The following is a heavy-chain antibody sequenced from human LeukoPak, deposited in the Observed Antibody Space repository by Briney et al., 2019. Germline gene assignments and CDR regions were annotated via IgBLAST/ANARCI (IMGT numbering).Heavy chain of an antibody. Sequence: PGGSLRLSCAASGFTFSDFYMSWIRQAPGKGLEWVSYISSSGNTKYYADSVKGRFTISRDNAKNSLYLQMNSLRAEDTAVYYCASHYDFWSGYSNYYYGMDVWGQGTTVTVSS. CDR1: GFTFSDFY. CDR2: ISSSGNTK. V-gene: IGHV3-11*04. CDR3: ASHYDFWSGYSNYYYGMDV. J-gene: IGHJ6*02. D-gene: IGHD3-3*01.